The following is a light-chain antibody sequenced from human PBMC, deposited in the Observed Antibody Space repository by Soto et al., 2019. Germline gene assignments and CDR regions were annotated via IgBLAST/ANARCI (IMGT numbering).Light chain of an antibody. CDR2: TAS. J-gene: IGKJ2*01. CDR3: QQYGTSPYT. CDR1: QSLSTSD. Sequence: EIVLTQSPGTLSLSPGERATLSCRASQSLSTSDLAWYQQRPGQAPRLLIYTASDRATGIPDRFSGSGSGTEFTLTISRLEPEDFALYYCQQYGTSPYTFGQETKLEIK. V-gene: IGKV3-20*01.